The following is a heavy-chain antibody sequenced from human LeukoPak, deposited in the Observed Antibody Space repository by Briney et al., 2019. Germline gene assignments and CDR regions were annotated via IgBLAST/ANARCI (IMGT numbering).Heavy chain of an antibody. CDR3: ARGRLGATY. J-gene: IGHJ4*02. Sequence: SETLSLTCGVSGGSVSRGSYYWSWTRQPPGKGLEWIGYIHHSGTTNYSPSLKSRVTISVDMSKNQFFLNLTSVTAADTAVYYCARGRLGATYWGQGTLVTVSS. CDR1: GGSVSRGSYY. CDR2: IHHSGTT. D-gene: IGHD1-26*01. V-gene: IGHV4-61*01.